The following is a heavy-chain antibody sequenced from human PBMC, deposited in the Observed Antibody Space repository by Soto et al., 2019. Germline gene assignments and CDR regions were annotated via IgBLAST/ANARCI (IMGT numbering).Heavy chain of an antibody. CDR2: ISYDGSHK. V-gene: IGHV3-30*03. CDR3: ARDRRAYYFYYGMDV. Sequence: QVQLEESGGGVVQPGTSLRLSCAASGFTFGSYGMHWVRQAPGKGLEWVALISYDGSHKQYADSVKGRFTISRDSSKNTLYLQLNSLTAEDTAVYYCARDRRAYYFYYGMDVW. D-gene: IGHD3-10*01. CDR1: GFTFGSYG. J-gene: IGHJ6*01.